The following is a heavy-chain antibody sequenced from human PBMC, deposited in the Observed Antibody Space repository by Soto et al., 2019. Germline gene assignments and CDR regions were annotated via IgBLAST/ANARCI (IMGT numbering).Heavy chain of an antibody. CDR3: ARDQGKDNYDRSASYSDAFDI. J-gene: IGHJ3*02. CDR1: GYTFTSYG. V-gene: IGHV1-18*01. CDR2: ISAYNGNT. D-gene: IGHD3-22*01. Sequence: ASVKVSCKASGYTFTSYGISRVRQAPGQGLEWMGWISAYNGNTNYAQKLKSRVTISADSSRSQFSLNLSAMTAADTAMYYCARDQGKDNYDRSASYSDAFDIWGQGTMVTVSS.